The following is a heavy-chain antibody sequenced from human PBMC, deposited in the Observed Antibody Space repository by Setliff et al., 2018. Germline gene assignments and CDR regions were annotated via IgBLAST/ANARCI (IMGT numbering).Heavy chain of an antibody. J-gene: IGHJ6*03. CDR3: ARSNMGNYYDSGRYYYYYYMDV. CDR1: GSSISANHY. CDR2: MSYGGHT. D-gene: IGHD3-10*01. V-gene: IGHV4-38-2*01. Sequence: SETLSLTCAVSGSSISANHYWGWVRQPPGKGLEWIGSMSYGGHTYYKPSLNSRATIFADTSKNSFSLKLTSVTAEDTAVYYCARSNMGNYYDSGRYYYYYYMDVWGKGTTVTVSS.